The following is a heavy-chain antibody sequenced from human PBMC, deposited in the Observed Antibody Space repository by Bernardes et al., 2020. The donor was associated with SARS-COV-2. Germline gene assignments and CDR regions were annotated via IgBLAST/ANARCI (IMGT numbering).Heavy chain of an antibody. CDR3: AGELLPQYGMDV. CDR2: ISYDGSNK. V-gene: IGHV3-30*03. CDR1: GFSFSSYG. D-gene: IGHD1-26*01. J-gene: IGHJ6*02. Sequence: GGSLRLSCAASGFSFSSYGMHWVRQAPGKGLEWVAVISYDGSNKYSADSVKGRFTISRDNSKNTLYLQMNSLRAEDTAVYMAAGELLPQYGMDVWGQGTTVTVSS.